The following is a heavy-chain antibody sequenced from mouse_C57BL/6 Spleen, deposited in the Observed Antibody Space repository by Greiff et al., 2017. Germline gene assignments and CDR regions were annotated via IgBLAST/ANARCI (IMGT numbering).Heavy chain of an antibody. CDR1: GYTFTDYE. CDR2: IDPETGGT. Sequence: VQLVESGAELVRPGASVTLSCKASGYTFTDYEMHWVKQTPVHGLEWIGAIDPETGGTAYNQKFKGKAILTADKSSSTAYMELRSLTSEDSAVYYCTRRRWLLPHFDYWGQGTTLTVSS. J-gene: IGHJ2*01. CDR3: TRRRWLLPHFDY. V-gene: IGHV1-15*01. D-gene: IGHD2-3*01.